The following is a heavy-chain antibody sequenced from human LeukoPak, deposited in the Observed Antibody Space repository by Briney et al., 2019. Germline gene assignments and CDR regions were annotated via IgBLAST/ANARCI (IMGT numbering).Heavy chain of an antibody. Sequence: GGSLRLSCAASGFTFSTSAMNCVRQAPRKGLEWVSVIGGSGDTTYYADSVRGRFTISRDNFKNTLYLQMNSLTAEDTAIYYCAKGKSLPHYYYYGMDVWGQGTTVTASS. J-gene: IGHJ6*02. V-gene: IGHV3-23*01. CDR2: IGGSGDTT. CDR3: AKGKSLPHYYYYGMDV. CDR1: GFTFSTSA.